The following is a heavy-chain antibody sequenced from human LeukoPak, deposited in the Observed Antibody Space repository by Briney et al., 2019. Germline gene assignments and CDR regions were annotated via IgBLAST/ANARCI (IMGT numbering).Heavy chain of an antibody. CDR3: ARGAGPYGDYSLWLGY. V-gene: IGHV1-18*01. CDR2: VSAYNGNT. D-gene: IGHD4-17*01. J-gene: IGHJ4*02. Sequence: ASVKVSCKASGYTFSGYGFSWVRQAPGQGLEWMGWVSAYNGNTIYAQSYQGRVTMTTDTSTSTAYMELRSLRPDDTAVYYCARGAGPYGDYSLWLGYWGQGTLVTVSS. CDR1: GYTFSGYG.